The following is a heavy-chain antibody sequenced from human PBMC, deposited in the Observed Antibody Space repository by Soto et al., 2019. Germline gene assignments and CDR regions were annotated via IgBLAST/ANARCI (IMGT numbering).Heavy chain of an antibody. V-gene: IGHV3-23*01. CDR1: GFTFSSYA. D-gene: IGHD3-9*01. CDR3: AKALELRYFDWLSSPLDY. J-gene: IGHJ4*02. CDR2: ISGSGGST. Sequence: GGSLRLSCAASGFTFSSYAMSWVRQAPGKGLEWVSAISGSGGSTYYADSVKGRFTISRDNSKNTLYLQMNSLRAEDTAVYYCAKALELRYFDWLSSPLDYWGQGTLVTVSS.